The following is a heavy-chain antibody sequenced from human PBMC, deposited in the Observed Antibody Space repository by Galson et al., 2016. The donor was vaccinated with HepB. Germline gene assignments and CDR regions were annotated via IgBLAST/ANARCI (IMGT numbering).Heavy chain of an antibody. CDR2: SYYSGST. CDR3: ARLSAPAGNY. CDR1: GGSVSSSSYY. D-gene: IGHD6-19*01. J-gene: IGHJ4*02. V-gene: IGHV4-39*01. Sequence: TLSLTCTVSGGSVSSSSYYWGWIRQPPGKGLEWIGSSYYSGSTYYNPSLKSRVTISVDMSKNQFYLKVSPVTAADTAVYYCARLSAPAGNYWGQGTLVTVAS.